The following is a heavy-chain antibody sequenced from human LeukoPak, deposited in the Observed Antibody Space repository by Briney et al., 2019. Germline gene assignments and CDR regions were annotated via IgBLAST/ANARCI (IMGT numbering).Heavy chain of an antibody. CDR2: MSYDGRNI. Sequence: GRALRLSCAASGFTFSTYAMHWVRQAPGKGLEWVAVMSYDGRNIYYADSVKGRFTISRDNSKNTLYLQMNSLRAEDTAVYYCARDQGSGVTHEGLAFDIWGQGTMVTVSS. D-gene: IGHD3-10*01. CDR1: GFTFSTYA. J-gene: IGHJ3*02. V-gene: IGHV3-30*03. CDR3: ARDQGSGVTHEGLAFDI.